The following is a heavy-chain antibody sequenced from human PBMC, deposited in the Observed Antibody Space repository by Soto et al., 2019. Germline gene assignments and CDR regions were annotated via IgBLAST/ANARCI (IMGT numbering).Heavy chain of an antibody. V-gene: IGHV3-73*01. CDR2: IRSKANSYAT. CDR1: GFTFSGSA. CDR3: TRPMGEVNYYDSSGSLDY. J-gene: IGHJ4*02. D-gene: IGHD3-22*01. Sequence: GGSLRLSCAASGFTFSGSAMHWVRQASGKGLEWVGRIRSKANSYATAYAASVKGRFTISRDDSKNTAYLQMNSLKTEDTAVYYCTRPMGEVNYYDSSGSLDYWGQGTLVTFSS.